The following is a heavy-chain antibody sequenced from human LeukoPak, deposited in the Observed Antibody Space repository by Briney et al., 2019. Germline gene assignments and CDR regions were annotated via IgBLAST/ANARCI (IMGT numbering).Heavy chain of an antibody. CDR3: ARRGGSKSLFDY. V-gene: IGHV3-74*01. Sequence: GGSLRLSCAASGFTFSSYWMHWVRQAPGKGLLWVSRINTDGSSTAYADSVRGRFSISRDNARKTLFLQLNSLRAEDTAVYYCARRGGSKSLFDYWGQGTLLIVSS. J-gene: IGHJ4*02. CDR2: INTDGSST. CDR1: GFTFSSYW. D-gene: IGHD2-15*01.